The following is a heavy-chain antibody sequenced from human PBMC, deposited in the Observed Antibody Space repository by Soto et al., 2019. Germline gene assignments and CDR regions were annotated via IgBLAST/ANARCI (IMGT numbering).Heavy chain of an antibody. Sequence: SETLSLSCAVSGGSINSYYWSWIRQPPGKGPEWIGYIYYSGNTKYNPSLKSRVSLSVDMSKNQFSLKLYSVTAADTAVYYCARDYLAYQMLSSFDPWGQGTLVTVSS. CDR3: ARDYLAYQMLSSFDP. J-gene: IGHJ5*02. D-gene: IGHD2-2*01. CDR2: IYYSGNT. CDR1: GGSINSYY. V-gene: IGHV4-59*01.